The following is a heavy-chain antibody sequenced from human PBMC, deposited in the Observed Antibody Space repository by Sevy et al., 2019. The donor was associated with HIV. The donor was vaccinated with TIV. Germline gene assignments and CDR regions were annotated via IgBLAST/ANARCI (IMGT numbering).Heavy chain of an antibody. D-gene: IGHD6-13*01. CDR2: TSSSSSYI. V-gene: IGHV3-21*01. CDR1: GFTFSSYS. CDR3: ARAKPGIWQQLVPPYYYGMDV. J-gene: IGHJ6*02. Sequence: GGSLRLSCAASGFTFSSYSMNWVRQAPGKGLEWVSSTSSSSSYIYYADSVKGRFTISRDNAKNSLYLQMNSLRAEDTAVYYCARAKPGIWQQLVPPYYYGMDVWGQGTTVTVSS.